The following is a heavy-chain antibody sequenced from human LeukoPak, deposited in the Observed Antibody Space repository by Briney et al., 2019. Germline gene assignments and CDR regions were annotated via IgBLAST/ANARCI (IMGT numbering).Heavy chain of an antibody. D-gene: IGHD2-2*01. J-gene: IGHJ4*02. CDR2: ISSSGSTI. Sequence: GGSLRLSCAASGFTFSSYEMNWVRQAPGKGLEWVSYISSSGSTIYYADSVRGRFTISRDNAKNSLYLQMNSLRAEDTAVYYCARDTGYCSSTSCYAYFDYWGQGTLVTVSS. CDR3: ARDTGYCSSTSCYAYFDY. V-gene: IGHV3-48*03. CDR1: GFTFSSYE.